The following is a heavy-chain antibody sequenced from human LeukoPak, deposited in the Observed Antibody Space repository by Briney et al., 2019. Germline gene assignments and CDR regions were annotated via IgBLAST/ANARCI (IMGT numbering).Heavy chain of an antibody. V-gene: IGHV3-23*01. Sequence: GGSLRLSCAASGFTFSSYTMSWVRQAPGKGLEWVSAISGSGGSTYYADSVKGRFTISRDNSKNTLYLQMNSLRAEDTAVYYCAKDGYSSGWYFDYWGQGTLVTVSS. CDR1: GFTFSSYT. CDR3: AKDGYSSGWYFDY. J-gene: IGHJ4*02. CDR2: ISGSGGST. D-gene: IGHD6-19*01.